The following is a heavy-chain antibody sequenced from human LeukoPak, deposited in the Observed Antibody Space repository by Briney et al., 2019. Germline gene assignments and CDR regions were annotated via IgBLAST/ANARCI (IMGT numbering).Heavy chain of an antibody. D-gene: IGHD3-3*01. CDR3: ANTYYDFWSGYEY. J-gene: IGHJ4*02. CDR2: ISYDGSNK. Sequence: GRSLRLSCAASGFTFSSYAMHWVRQAPGKGLEWVAVISYDGSNKYYADSMKGRFTISRDNSKNTLYLQMNSLRAEDTAVYYCANTYYDFWSGYEYWGQGTLVTVSS. V-gene: IGHV3-30*18. CDR1: GFTFSSYA.